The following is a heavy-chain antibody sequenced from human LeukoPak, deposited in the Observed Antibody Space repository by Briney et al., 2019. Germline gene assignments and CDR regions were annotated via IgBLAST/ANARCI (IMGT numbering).Heavy chain of an antibody. CDR3: TRQRDGYYLGY. CDR2: IDKKDKGYATAT. V-gene: IGHV3-73*01. CDR1: GFTFSGSA. J-gene: IGHJ4*02. Sequence: PGGSLRLSCAASGFTFSGSAIHWVRQSSGKGLEWVGQIDKKDKGYATATAYAASVKGRFNISRDDSINTAYLQMNSLKTEDTAVYYCTRQRDGYYLGYWGQGTLVTVSS. D-gene: IGHD5-24*01.